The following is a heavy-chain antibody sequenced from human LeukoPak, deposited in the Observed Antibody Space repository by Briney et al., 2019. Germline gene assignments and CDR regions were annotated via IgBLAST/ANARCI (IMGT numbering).Heavy chain of an antibody. CDR2: IKGDGIST. CDR1: GFTFRSYW. CDR3: AKDHYWSIDY. J-gene: IGHJ4*02. Sequence: GGSLRLSCAASGFTFRSYWMSWVRHAPGQGLVWVSRIKGDGISTNYADSVKGRFTISRDIAKNTLYLQMNSLRAEDTGVYYCAKDHYWSIDYWGRGTLVTVSS. D-gene: IGHD3-3*01. V-gene: IGHV3-74*01.